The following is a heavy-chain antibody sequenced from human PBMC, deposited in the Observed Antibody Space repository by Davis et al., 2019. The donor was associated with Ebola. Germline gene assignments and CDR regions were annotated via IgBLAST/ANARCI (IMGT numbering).Heavy chain of an antibody. Sequence: GGSLRLSCAASGFTFSSYSMNWVRQAPGKGLEWVSYISSSSSTIYYADSVKGRYTISRDNAKSSLYLQMNSLRVEDSAIYYCVKDSSNIWFDIWGQGTLVTVSS. CDR1: GFTFSSYS. J-gene: IGHJ3*02. D-gene: IGHD2/OR15-2a*01. V-gene: IGHV3-48*01. CDR3: VKDSSNIWFDI. CDR2: ISSSSSTI.